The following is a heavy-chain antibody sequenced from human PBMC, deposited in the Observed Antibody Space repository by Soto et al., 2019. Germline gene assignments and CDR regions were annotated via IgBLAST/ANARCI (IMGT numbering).Heavy chain of an antibody. CDR1: GGSISSYY. V-gene: IGHV4-59*01. CDR3: ATGQYEGSWFDT. Sequence: PSETLSLTCTVSGGSISSYYWSWIRQPPGKGLEWIGYIYYSGSTNYNPSLKSRVTISVDTSKNQFSLKLSSVTAADTAVYYCATGQYEGSWFDTWGQGTLVTVSS. D-gene: IGHD3-3*01. CDR2: IYYSGST. J-gene: IGHJ5*02.